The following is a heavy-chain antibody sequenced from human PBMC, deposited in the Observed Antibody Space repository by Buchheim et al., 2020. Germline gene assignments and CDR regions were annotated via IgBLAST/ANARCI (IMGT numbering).Heavy chain of an antibody. J-gene: IGHJ4*02. CDR3: TSATVTTGLSY. V-gene: IGHV3-11*01. CDR2: ISGSGTSI. Sequence: QVQLVESGGGLVKPGGSLRLSCTASGFTFSDYQMTWIRQAPGKGLDWVSNISGSGTSIYYADSVKGRFTISRDNAQNSLYLQMNSLSAEDTAVYYCTSATVTTGLSYWGQGTL. D-gene: IGHD4-17*01. CDR1: GFTFSDYQ.